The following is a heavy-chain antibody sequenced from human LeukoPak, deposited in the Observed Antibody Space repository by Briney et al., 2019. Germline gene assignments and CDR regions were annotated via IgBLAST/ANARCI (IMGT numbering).Heavy chain of an antibody. Sequence: SVKVSCKASGGTFSSYTISWVRQAPGQGLEWMGRIIPILGIANYAQKFQGRVTITADKSTSTAYVELSSLRSEDTAVYYCARGVVAATIYYYYYGMDVWGQGTTVTVSS. J-gene: IGHJ6*02. V-gene: IGHV1-69*02. D-gene: IGHD2-15*01. CDR1: GGTFSSYT. CDR3: ARGVVAATIYYYYYGMDV. CDR2: IIPILGIA.